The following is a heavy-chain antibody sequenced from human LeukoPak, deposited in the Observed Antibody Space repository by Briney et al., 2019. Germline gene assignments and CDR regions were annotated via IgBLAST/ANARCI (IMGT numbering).Heavy chain of an antibody. V-gene: IGHV7-4-1*02. J-gene: IGHJ4*02. CDR1: GYTFTSYF. Sequence: ASVKVSCKASGYTFTSYFMNWVRQAPGQGLEWMGWINTNTGNPTYAQGFTGRFVFSLDTSVTTAYLQINSLKAEDTAVYYCARDSISGSYVHFDDWGQGTLVTVSS. D-gene: IGHD1-26*01. CDR3: ARDSISGSYVHFDD. CDR2: INTNTGNP.